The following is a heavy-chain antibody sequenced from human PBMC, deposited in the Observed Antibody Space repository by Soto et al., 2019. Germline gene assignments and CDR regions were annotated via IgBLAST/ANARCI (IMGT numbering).Heavy chain of an antibody. CDR3: ARGPRIDYYDSSGSTKGRLDY. CDR2: INPNSGGT. Sequence: ASVKVSCKASGYTFTGYYMHWVRQAPGQGLEWMGWINPNSGGTNYAQKFQGWVTMTRDTSISTAYMELSRLRSDDTAVYYCARGPRIDYYDSSGSTKGRLDYWGQGTLVTVSS. CDR1: GYTFTGYY. D-gene: IGHD3-22*01. V-gene: IGHV1-2*04. J-gene: IGHJ4*02.